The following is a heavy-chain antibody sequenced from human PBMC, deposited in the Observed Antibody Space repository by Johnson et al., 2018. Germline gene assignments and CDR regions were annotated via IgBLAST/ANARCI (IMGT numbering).Heavy chain of an antibody. J-gene: IGHJ6*02. CDR3: ARESDCSGGSCPQGYYGMDV. D-gene: IGHD2-15*01. Sequence: QVQLVESGAEVKKPGASVKVSCKASGYTFTSYDINWVRQATGQGLEWMGWMNPNSGNTGYTQKFQGRVTITADESTSTAYMELSSLRSEDTAVYYCARESDCSGGSCPQGYYGMDVWGQGTTVTVSS. V-gene: IGHV1-8*01. CDR1: GYTFTSYD. CDR2: MNPNSGNT.